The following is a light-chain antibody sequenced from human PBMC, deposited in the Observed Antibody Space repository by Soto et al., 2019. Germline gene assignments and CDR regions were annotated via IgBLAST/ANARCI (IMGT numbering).Light chain of an antibody. J-gene: IGKJ1*01. Sequence: EIVLTRSPGTLSLSPGERATLSCRASQSVSSSYLAWYQQKLGQAPRLLIYDASTRATGIPDRFSGSGSGTDFTLTISRLEPEDFAVYYCQDYGSSRTFGQGTKVEIK. CDR1: QSVSSSY. CDR2: DAS. V-gene: IGKV3-20*01. CDR3: QDYGSSRT.